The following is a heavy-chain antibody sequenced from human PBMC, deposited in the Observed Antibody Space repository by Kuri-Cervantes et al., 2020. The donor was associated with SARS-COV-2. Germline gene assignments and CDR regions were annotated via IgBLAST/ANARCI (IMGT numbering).Heavy chain of an antibody. D-gene: IGHD6-13*01. V-gene: IGHV3-23*01. CDR3: AKREQYSSSWGDVDY. J-gene: IGHJ4*02. CDR1: GGSISSYY. Sequence: ETLSLTCTVSGGSISSYYWSWVRQAPGKGLEWVSAISGSGGSTYYADSVKGRFTISRDNSKNTLYLQMNSLRAEDTAVYYCAKREQYSSSWGDVDYWGQGTLVTVSS. CDR2: ISGSGGST.